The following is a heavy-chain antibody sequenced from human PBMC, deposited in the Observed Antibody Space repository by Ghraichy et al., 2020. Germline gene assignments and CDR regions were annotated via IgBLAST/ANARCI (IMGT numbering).Heavy chain of an antibody. D-gene: IGHD7-27*01. CDR1: GFTFTRYW. J-gene: IGHJ4*02. V-gene: IGHV3-7*01. CDR2: IKQDGSEK. Sequence: LSLTCAASGFTFTRYWMTWVRQAPGKGLEWVANIKQDGSEKYYVDSVKGRFTISRDNAKNSLYLQMNSLRAEDTAVYYCATTGEDYWGQGTLVTVSS. CDR3: ATTGEDY.